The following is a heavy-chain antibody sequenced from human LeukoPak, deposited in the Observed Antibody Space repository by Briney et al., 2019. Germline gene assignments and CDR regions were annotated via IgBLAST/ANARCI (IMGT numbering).Heavy chain of an antibody. CDR2: IYYSGST. CDR1: GGSISSSSYY. D-gene: IGHD3-10*01. V-gene: IGHV4-39*01. J-gene: IGHJ4*02. CDR3: AAGEAGFDY. Sequence: SQTLSLTCTVSGGSISSSSYYWGWIRQPPGKGLEWIGSIYYSGSTYYNPSLKRRVTISVDTSKNPFSLKLSSVTTADTAVYYCAAGEAGFDYWGQGTLVTASS.